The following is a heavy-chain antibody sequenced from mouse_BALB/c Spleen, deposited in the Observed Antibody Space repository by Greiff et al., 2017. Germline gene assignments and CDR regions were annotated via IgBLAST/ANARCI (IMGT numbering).Heavy chain of an antibody. J-gene: IGHJ4*01. CDR3: ARDMNAMDY. CDR2: ISSGGSYT. CDR1: GFTFSSYG. D-gene: IGHD2-3*01. Sequence: DVKLVESGGDLVKPGGSLKLSCAASGFTFSSYGMSWVRQTPDKRLEWVATISSGGSYTYYPDSVKGRFTISRDNAKNTLYLQMSSLKSEDTAMYNCARDMNAMDYWGQGTSVTVSS. V-gene: IGHV5-6*02.